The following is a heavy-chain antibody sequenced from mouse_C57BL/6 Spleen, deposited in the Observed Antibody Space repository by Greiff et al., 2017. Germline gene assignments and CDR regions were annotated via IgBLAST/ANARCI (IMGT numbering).Heavy chain of an antibody. Sequence: VQLQQSGPELVKPGASVKIPCKASGYTFTDYNMDWVKQSHGKSLEWIGDINPNNGGTNYNQKFKGKATLTVNKSSSTAYMELRSLTSEDTAVYYGAKWGNYDWYFDVWGTGTTVTVSS. CDR1: GYTFTDYN. V-gene: IGHV1-18*01. D-gene: IGHD2-1*01. J-gene: IGHJ1*03. CDR3: AKWGNYDWYFDV. CDR2: INPNNGGT.